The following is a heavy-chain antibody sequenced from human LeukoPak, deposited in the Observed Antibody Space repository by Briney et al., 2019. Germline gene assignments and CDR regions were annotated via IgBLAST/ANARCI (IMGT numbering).Heavy chain of an antibody. CDR1: GYTFTSYG. Sequence: ASVKVSCKASGYTFTSYGISWVRQAPGQGLEWMGWISAYNGNTNYAQKLQGRVTMTTDTSTSTAYMELRSLRSDDTAVYYCASSIAVAGTGLLVYWGQRTLVTVSS. CDR2: ISAYNGNT. V-gene: IGHV1-18*04. J-gene: IGHJ4*02. D-gene: IGHD6-19*01. CDR3: ASSIAVAGTGLLVY.